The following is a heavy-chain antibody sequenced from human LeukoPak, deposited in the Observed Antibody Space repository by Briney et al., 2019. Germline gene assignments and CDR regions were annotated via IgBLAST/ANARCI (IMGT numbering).Heavy chain of an antibody. J-gene: IGHJ4*02. CDR1: GYTFSSYY. D-gene: IGHD3-22*01. Sequence: ASVKVSCKASGYTFSSYYMHWVRQAPGQGLEWMGWMNPNSGNTGYAQKFQGRVTMTRNTSISTAYMELSSLRSEDTAVYYCARGGDYYDSSGYLDWGQGTLVTVSS. CDR3: ARGGDYYDSSGYLD. CDR2: MNPNSGNT. V-gene: IGHV1-8*01.